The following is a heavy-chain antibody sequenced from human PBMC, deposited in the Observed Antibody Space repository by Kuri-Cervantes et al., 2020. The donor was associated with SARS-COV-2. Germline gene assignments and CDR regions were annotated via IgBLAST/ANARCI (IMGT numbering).Heavy chain of an antibody. CDR2: ISGSGTGA. V-gene: IGHV3-23*01. CDR1: GFSFSSYA. CDR3: AKDPTATTEYYYAMDV. J-gene: IGHJ6*02. D-gene: IGHD1-7*01. Sequence: GGSLRLSCAASGFSFSSYAMSWVRQAPGKGLEWVSVISGSGTGAYYADSVKGRFTIFRDNSKSTLYLQMNSLRAEDTAVYFCAKDPTATTEYYYAMDVWGQGTTVTVSS.